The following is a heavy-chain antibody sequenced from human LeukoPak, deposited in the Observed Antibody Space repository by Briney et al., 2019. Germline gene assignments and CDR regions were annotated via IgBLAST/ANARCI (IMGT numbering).Heavy chain of an antibody. J-gene: IGHJ6*02. CDR2: ISGHGGST. CDR1: GFTLDNYA. CDR3: AKEPYGGVYTGDYYCTMDV. Sequence: GRSLRLSCAASGFTLDNYAMHWVRQAPGKGLEWVSLISGHGGSTFYADSVKGRFTISRDNSKNSLYLQMNSLRTEDSALYYCAKEPYGGVYTGDYYCTMDVWGQGTTVTVSS. V-gene: IGHV3-43*02. D-gene: IGHD5/OR15-5a*01.